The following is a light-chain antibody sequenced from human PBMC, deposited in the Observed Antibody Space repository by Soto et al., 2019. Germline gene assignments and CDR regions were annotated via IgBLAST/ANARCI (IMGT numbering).Light chain of an antibody. Sequence: QSVLTKPPSASGSPGQRVTISSSGSSSNIGSNYVYWYQQLPGTAPKLLIYRNNQRPSGVPDRFSGSKSGTSASLAISGLRSEDEADYYCAAWDDSLSGVVFGGGTQLPVL. CDR3: AAWDDSLSGVV. V-gene: IGLV1-47*01. CDR2: RNN. CDR1: SSNIGSNY. J-gene: IGLJ2*01.